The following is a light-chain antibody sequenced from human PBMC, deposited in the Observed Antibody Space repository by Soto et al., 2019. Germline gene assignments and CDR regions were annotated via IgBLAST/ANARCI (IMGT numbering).Light chain of an antibody. J-gene: IGLJ1*01. Sequence: QLVLTQPPSASGTPGQRVTISCSGSSSNIGSNYVYWYQQLPGTAPKLLIYRNNQRPSGVPDRFSGSKSGTSASLAISGLRSEDEADYHCAAWDDSLSGSYVFGTGTKLTVL. V-gene: IGLV1-47*01. CDR2: RNN. CDR1: SSNIGSNY. CDR3: AAWDDSLSGSYV.